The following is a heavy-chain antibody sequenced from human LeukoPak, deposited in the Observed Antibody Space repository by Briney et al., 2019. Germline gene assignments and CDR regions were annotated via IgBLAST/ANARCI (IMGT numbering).Heavy chain of an antibody. J-gene: IGHJ6*03. D-gene: IGHD3-10*01. CDR1: GYTFTGYY. CDR3: ARVRYGSGSKNYYYYYMDV. V-gene: IGHV1-2*02. CDR2: INPNSGGT. Sequence: ASVKVSCKASGYTFTGYYMHWVRQAPGQGLEWMGRINPNSGGTNYAQKFQGRVTMTRDTSISTAYMELSRLRSDDTAVYYCARVRYGSGSKNYYYYYMDVWGKGTTVTVSS.